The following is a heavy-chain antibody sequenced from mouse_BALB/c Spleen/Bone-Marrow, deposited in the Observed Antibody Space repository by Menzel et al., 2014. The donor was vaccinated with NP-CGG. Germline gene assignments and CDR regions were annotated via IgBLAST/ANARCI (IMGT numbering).Heavy chain of an antibody. Sequence: EVKLQESGAEFVKPGASVKLSCTASGFNIKDTYMDWVKQRPEQGLEWIGRIDPANGNTKYDPKFQGKAPITADTSSNTPCLQLSGLTSEDTAVYYCGRGFTDFDYWGQGTTLTVSS. J-gene: IGHJ2*01. CDR3: GRGFTDFDY. V-gene: IGHV14-3*02. CDR2: IDPANGNT. CDR1: GFNIKDTY.